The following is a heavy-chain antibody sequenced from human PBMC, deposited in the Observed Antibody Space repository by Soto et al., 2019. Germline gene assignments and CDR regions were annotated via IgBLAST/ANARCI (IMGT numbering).Heavy chain of an antibody. Sequence: QVQLVQSGAEVKKPGSSVKVSCKASGGTFSSNIISWVRQAPGQGLEWMGRIIPTVGMANYAQKFQGKVTISADKFTNTAYMELSSLRSEDSAVFFCASRVLGYSSSCSPFDIWGQGTMVIVSS. CDR1: GGTFSSNI. V-gene: IGHV1-69*02. CDR2: IIPTVGMA. D-gene: IGHD6-13*01. CDR3: ASRVLGYSSSCSPFDI. J-gene: IGHJ3*02.